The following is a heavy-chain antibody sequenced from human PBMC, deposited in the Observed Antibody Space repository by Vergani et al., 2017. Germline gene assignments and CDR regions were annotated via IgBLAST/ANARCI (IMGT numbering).Heavy chain of an antibody. D-gene: IGHD3-16*02. CDR2: INPNSGGT. V-gene: IGHV1-2*02. CDR3: ARDHASSYDYVWGSYRYAFDI. CDR1: GYTFTGYY. J-gene: IGHJ3*02. Sequence: QVQLVQSGAEVKKPGASVKVSCKASGYTFTGYYMHWVRQAPGQGLEWMGWINPNSGGTNYAQKFQGRVTMTRDRSISTADMELSRLRSDDTAVYYCARDHASSYDYVWGSYRYAFDIWGQGTMVTVSS.